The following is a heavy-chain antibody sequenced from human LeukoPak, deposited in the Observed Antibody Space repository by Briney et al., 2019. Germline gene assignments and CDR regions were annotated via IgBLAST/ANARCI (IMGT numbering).Heavy chain of an antibody. Sequence: SGGSLRLSCAASGFTFSSYAMSWVRQAPGKGLEWVSAISGSGGSTYYADSVKGRFTISRDNSKNTLYLQMNSLRAEDTAVYYCARWHTSGHNYYYDYWGQGTLVTVSS. V-gene: IGHV3-23*01. CDR3: ARWHTSGHNYYYDY. CDR1: GFTFSSYA. CDR2: ISGSGGST. J-gene: IGHJ4*02. D-gene: IGHD3-22*01.